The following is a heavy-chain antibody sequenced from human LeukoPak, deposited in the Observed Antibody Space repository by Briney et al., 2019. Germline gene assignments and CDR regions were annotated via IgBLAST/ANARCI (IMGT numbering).Heavy chain of an antibody. CDR1: GFTFSNYG. Sequence: GGSLRLSCAASGFTFSNYGLSWVRQAPGKGLEWVSGITGSGGSTYYADSVTGRFTISRDNSKNTLYLKMNSLKAEDTALYYCVKDPEILTGLRWGQGTLVTVSS. V-gene: IGHV3-23*01. CDR2: ITGSGGST. D-gene: IGHD3-9*01. J-gene: IGHJ4*02. CDR3: VKDPEILTGLR.